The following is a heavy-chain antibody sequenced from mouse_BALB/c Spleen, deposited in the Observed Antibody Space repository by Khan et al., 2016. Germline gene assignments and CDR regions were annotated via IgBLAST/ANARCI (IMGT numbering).Heavy chain of an antibody. J-gene: IGHJ2*01. CDR1: GFSLTTYG. Sequence: QVQLKQSGPGLVQPSQSLSITCTVSGFSLTTYGVQWVRQSPGKALEWLGVIWSGGSTDYNAPFISRLSISRDTSKSQVFFKMSSLQTKDTAIYCCARTYDYDGGFDYWGQGTILTVSS. CDR2: IWSGGST. CDR3: ARTYDYDGGFDY. D-gene: IGHD2-4*01. V-gene: IGHV2-2*02.